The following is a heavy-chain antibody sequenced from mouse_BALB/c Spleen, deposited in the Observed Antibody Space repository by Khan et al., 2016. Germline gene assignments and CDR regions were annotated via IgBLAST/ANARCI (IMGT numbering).Heavy chain of an antibody. V-gene: IGHV3-2*02. J-gene: IGHJ2*01. CDR1: GYSITSDYA. Sequence: EVPLQESGPGLVKPSQSLSLTCTVTGYSITSDYAWNWIRQFPGNKLEWMGYISYSGSTSYNPSFKSRISITRDTSKNQFFLQLNSVTTEDTATSYCARSRDDDRYYFDYWGQGTTLTVSS. CDR2: ISYSGST. CDR3: ARSRDDDRYYFDY. D-gene: IGHD2-4*01.